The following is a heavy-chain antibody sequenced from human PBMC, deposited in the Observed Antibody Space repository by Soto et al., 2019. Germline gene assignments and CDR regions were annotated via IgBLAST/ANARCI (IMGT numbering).Heavy chain of an antibody. CDR2: IYYSGST. CDR1: GGSISSSSYY. J-gene: IGHJ4*02. V-gene: IGHV4-39*01. Sequence: SETLSLTCTVSGGSISSSSYYWGWIRQPPGKGLEWIGSIYYSGSTYYNPSLKSRVTISVDTSKNQFSLKLSSVTAADTAVYYCARQSSGWYVEYGYWGQRTLVTVSS. CDR3: ARQSSGWYVEYGY. D-gene: IGHD6-19*01.